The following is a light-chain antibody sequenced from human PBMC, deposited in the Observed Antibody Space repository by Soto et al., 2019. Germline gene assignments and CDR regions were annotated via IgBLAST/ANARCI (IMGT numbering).Light chain of an antibody. CDR3: QSYDSSLSDLYV. CDR1: SSNIGAGYD. J-gene: IGLJ1*01. Sequence: QSVLTQPPSVSGAPGQRVTISCTGSSSNIGAGYDVHWYQQLPGTAPKLLIYDNSNRPSGVPDRFSGSKSGTSASLAITGLQAEDEADYYCQSYDSSLSDLYVFGTGTKLTVL. V-gene: IGLV1-40*01. CDR2: DNS.